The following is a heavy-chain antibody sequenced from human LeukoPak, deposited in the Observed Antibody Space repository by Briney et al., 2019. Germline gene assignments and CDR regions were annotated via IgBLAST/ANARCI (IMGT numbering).Heavy chain of an antibody. CDR2: ISHSGST. CDR1: GGSFSGYY. J-gene: IGHJ4*02. CDR3: ARGSVLRSYYDILTGYPPYFDY. D-gene: IGHD3-9*01. Sequence: SETLSLTCAVYGGSFSGYYWSWIRQPPGKGLEWIGEISHSGSTNYNPSLKSRVTISVDTSKNQFSLKLSSVTAADTAVYYCARGSVLRSYYDILTGYPPYFDYWGQGTLVTVSS. V-gene: IGHV4-34*01.